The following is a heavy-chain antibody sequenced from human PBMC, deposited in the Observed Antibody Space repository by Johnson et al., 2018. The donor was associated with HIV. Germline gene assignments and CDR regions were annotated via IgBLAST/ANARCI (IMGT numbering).Heavy chain of an antibody. CDR2: INWNGGST. CDR3: AREEEYRYAVDI. Sequence: VQLVESGGGLVQPGGSLRLSCAASRFTFNDYGMSWVRQAPGKGLEWVSGINWNGGSTHYADSVRGRFTISRDNAKNSLYLQMKSLRAEDTALYYCAREEEYRYAVDIWGQGTMVTVSS. D-gene: IGHD2/OR15-2a*01. CDR1: RFTFNDYG. J-gene: IGHJ3*02. V-gene: IGHV3-20*04.